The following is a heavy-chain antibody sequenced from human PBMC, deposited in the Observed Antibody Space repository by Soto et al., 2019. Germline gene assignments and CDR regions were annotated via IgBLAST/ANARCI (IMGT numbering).Heavy chain of an antibody. CDR2: IYHSGGT. V-gene: IGHV4-59*11. CDR3: PKNVAVAGFCLDP. D-gene: IGHD6-19*01. Sequence: QVQLHESGPGLVKPSETLSLTCTVSGDSISSHYWSWIRQPQGKGLEWIGHIYHSGGTRYNPSLTSRITISVDTSKNQFPLKLRSVTAADTAVYYCPKNVAVAGFCLDPWGQGILVTVSS. J-gene: IGHJ5*02. CDR1: GDSISSHY.